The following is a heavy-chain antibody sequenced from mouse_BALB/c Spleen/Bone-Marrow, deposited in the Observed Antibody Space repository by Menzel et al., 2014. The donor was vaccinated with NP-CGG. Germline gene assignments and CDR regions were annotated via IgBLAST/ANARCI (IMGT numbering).Heavy chain of an antibody. CDR2: IDPSDSYT. V-gene: IGHV1-69*02. J-gene: IGHJ4*01. CDR3: ATARATSYAMDY. CDR1: GYTFTSYW. Sequence: VQLQQSGPELVKPGASVKLSCKASGYTFTSYWMHWVKQRPGQGLEWIGEIDPSDSYTNYNQKFKGKATLTVDKSSSTAYMQLSSLTSEDSAVYYCATARATSYAMDYWGQGTSVTVSS. D-gene: IGHD3-1*01.